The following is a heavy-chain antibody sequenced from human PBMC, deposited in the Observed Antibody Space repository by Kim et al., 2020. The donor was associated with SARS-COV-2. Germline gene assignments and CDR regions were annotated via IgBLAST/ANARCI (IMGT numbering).Heavy chain of an antibody. J-gene: IGHJ5*02. CDR2: ISGSGGST. Sequence: GGSLRLSCAASGFTFSSYAMSWVRQAPGKGLEWVSAISGSGGSTYYADSVKGRFTISRDNSKNTLYLQMNSLRAEDTAVYYCAKGPHCSGGSCYLNWFDPWGQGTLVTVSS. CDR1: GFTFSSYA. CDR3: AKGPHCSGGSCYLNWFDP. D-gene: IGHD2-15*01. V-gene: IGHV3-23*01.